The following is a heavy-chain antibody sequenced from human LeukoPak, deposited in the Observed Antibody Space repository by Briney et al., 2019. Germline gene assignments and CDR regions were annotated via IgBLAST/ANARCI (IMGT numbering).Heavy chain of an antibody. V-gene: IGHV4-34*01. Sequence: SETLSLTCAVYGGSFSGYYWSWIRQPPGKGLEWIGEINHSGSTNYNPSLKSRVTISVDTSKNQFSLKLSSVTATDTAVYYCARGRYSGSYYWGQGTLVTVSS. CDR1: GGSFSGYY. CDR2: INHSGST. J-gene: IGHJ4*02. CDR3: ARGRYSGSYY. D-gene: IGHD1-26*01.